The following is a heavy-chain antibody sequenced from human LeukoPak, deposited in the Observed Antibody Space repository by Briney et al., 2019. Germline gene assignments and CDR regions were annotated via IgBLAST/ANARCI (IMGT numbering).Heavy chain of an antibody. CDR1: GGSISSYY. CDR2: IYYSGST. J-gene: IGHJ6*03. Sequence: PSETLSLTCTVSGGSISSYYWSWIRQPPGKGLEWIGYIYYSGSTNYNPSLKSRVTISVDTSKNQFSLKPSSVTAADTAVYYCARSAARPGSYYYYMDVWGKGTTVTVSS. V-gene: IGHV4-59*01. CDR3: ARSAARPGSYYYYMDV. D-gene: IGHD6-6*01.